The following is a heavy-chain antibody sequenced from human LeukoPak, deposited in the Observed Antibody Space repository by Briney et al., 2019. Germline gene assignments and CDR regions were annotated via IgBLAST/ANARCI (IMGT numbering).Heavy chain of an antibody. V-gene: IGHV7-4-1*02. D-gene: IGHD3-10*01. CDR3: ARGKITMVRGVIISGLAY. CDR2: INTNTGNP. Sequence: GASVKVSCKASGYTFTSHAMNWVRQAPGQGLEWMGWINTNTGNPTYAQGFTGRFVFSLDTSVSTAYLQISSLKAEDTAVYYCARGKITMVRGVIISGLAYWGQGTLVTVSS. J-gene: IGHJ4*02. CDR1: GYTFTSHA.